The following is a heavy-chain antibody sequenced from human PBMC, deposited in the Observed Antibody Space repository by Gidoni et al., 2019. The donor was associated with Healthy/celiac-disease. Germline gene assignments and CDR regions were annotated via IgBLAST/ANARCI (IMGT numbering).Heavy chain of an antibody. D-gene: IGHD3-22*01. V-gene: IGHV4-39*01. CDR3: ARHIRYYYDSSGPPDY. CDR2: IYYSGST. CDR1: GGSISSSSYY. Sequence: QLQLQESGPGLVKPSETLSLTCTVSGGSISSSSYYWGWIRQPPGKGLEWIGSIYYSGSTYYNPSLKSRVTISVDTSKNQFSLKLSSVTAADTAVYYCARHIRYYYDSSGPPDYWGQGTLVTVSS. J-gene: IGHJ4*02.